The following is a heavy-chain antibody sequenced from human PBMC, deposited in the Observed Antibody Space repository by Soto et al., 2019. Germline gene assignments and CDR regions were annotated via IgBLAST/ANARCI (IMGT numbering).Heavy chain of an antibody. CDR2: IIPIFGTA. Sequence: QVQLVQSGAEVKKPGSSVKVSCKASGGTFSSYAISWVRQAPGQGLEWMGGIIPIFGTANYAQKFQGRVTITADESTSTAYMELSSLRSEDTAVYYWARGLGNVIRFLEWAWNWFGPLGQGTLGPVS. D-gene: IGHD3-3*01. V-gene: IGHV1-69*01. CDR1: GGTFSSYA. J-gene: IGHJ5*02. CDR3: ARGLGNVIRFLEWAWNWFGP.